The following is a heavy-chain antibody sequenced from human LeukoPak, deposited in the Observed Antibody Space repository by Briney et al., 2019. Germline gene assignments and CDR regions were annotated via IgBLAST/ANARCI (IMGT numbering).Heavy chain of an antibody. CDR3: ARDPAARPYYYYYMDV. Sequence: GASVKVSCKASGYTLTGYYMHWVRQAPGQGLEWMGWINPNSGGTNYAQKFQGRVTMTRDTSISTAYMELSRLRSGDTAVYYCARDPAARPYYYYYMDVWGKGTTVTVSS. CDR2: INPNSGGT. J-gene: IGHJ6*03. CDR1: GYTLTGYY. V-gene: IGHV1-2*02. D-gene: IGHD6-6*01.